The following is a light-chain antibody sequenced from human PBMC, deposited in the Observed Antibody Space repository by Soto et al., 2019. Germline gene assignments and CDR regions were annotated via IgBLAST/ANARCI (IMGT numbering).Light chain of an antibody. Sequence: QSALTQPASVSGSPGQSITISCTGTSSDVGGYNYVSWYQQHPGKAPKLMIYDVTDRPSGVSNRFSGFKSGNTASLTISGLQAEDEADYYCSSYTSSSTPYVFGTGTQLTVL. CDR2: DVT. J-gene: IGLJ1*01. CDR1: SSDVGGYNY. V-gene: IGLV2-14*01. CDR3: SSYTSSSTPYV.